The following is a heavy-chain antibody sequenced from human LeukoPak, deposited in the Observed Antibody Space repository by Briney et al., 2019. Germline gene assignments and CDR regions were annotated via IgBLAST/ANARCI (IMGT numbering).Heavy chain of an antibody. CDR3: AKVTASGFFDY. V-gene: IGHV4-39*07. J-gene: IGHJ4*02. CDR2: IYYTGST. Sequence: SETLSLTCTVSGGSITNSGYYWGWVRQPPGKGLEWIASIYYTGSTYYNPSLKSRVTISLDASKKQFSLKLSSVTAADTAVYYCAKVTASGFFDYWGQGTLVTVSS. CDR1: GGSITNSGYY. D-gene: IGHD2-21*02.